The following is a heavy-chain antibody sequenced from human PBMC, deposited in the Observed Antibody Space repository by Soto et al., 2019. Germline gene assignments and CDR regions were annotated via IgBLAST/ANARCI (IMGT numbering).Heavy chain of an antibody. CDR2: ISSTGSYT. CDR1: GFTFSDSY. CDR3: ARYFSTCWYLVA. D-gene: IGHD6-13*01. V-gene: IGHV3-11*06. Sequence: QEHLVESGGGLVKPGGSLRLSCAASGFTFSDSYMSWIRQAPGKGLEWLSYISSTGSYTNYADSVKGRFTISRDNAKNSLYLQMNTLRAEDTAIYHCARYFSTCWYLVAWGQGTLVTVSS. J-gene: IGHJ5*02.